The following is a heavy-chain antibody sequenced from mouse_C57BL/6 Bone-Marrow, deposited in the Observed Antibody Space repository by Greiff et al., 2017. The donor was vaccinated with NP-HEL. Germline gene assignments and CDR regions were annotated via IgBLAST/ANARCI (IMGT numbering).Heavy chain of an antibody. CDR3: ARERSGLTIFDY. V-gene: IGHV3-6*01. D-gene: IGHD2-4*01. J-gene: IGHJ2*01. CDR1: GYSITSGYY. Sequence: DVKLQESGPGLVKPSQSLSLTCSVTGYSITSGYYWNWIRQFPGNKLEWMGYISYDGSNNYNPSLKNRISITRDTSKSQFFLKLNSVTTEDTATYYCARERSGLTIFDYWGQGTTLTVSS. CDR2: ISYDGSN.